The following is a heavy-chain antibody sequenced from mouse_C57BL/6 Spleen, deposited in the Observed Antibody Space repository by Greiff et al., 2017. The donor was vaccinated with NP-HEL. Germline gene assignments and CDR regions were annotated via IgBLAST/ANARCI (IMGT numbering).Heavy chain of an antibody. V-gene: IGHV1-22*01. CDR1: GYTFTDYN. D-gene: IGHD1-1*02. CDR2: INPNNGGT. CDR3: AKTTGGTWFAY. J-gene: IGHJ3*01. Sequence: EVQLQQSGPELVKPGASVKMSCKASGYTFTDYNMHWVKQSHGKSLEWIGYINPNNGGTSYNQKFKGKATLTVNKSSSTAYMELRSLTSEDSAVYYCAKTTGGTWFAYWGQGTLVTVSA.